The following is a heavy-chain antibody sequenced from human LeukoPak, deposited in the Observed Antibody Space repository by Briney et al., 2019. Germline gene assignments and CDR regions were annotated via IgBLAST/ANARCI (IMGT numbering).Heavy chain of an antibody. V-gene: IGHV1-69*13. CDR2: IIPIFGTA. CDR3: ARGGSGSYHLDY. J-gene: IGHJ4*02. CDR1: GGTFTSYA. D-gene: IGHD1-26*01. Sequence: SVKVSCKGSGGTFTSYAISWVRQGPGQGLEWMGGIIPIFGTANYAQKFQGRVTITADESTSTAYMELSSLRSEDTAVYYCARGGSGSYHLDYWGQGTLVTVSS.